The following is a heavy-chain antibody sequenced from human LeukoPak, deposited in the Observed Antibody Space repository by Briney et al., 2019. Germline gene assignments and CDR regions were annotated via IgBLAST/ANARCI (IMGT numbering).Heavy chain of an antibody. V-gene: IGHV1-8*03. CDR1: GYTFTSYD. CDR3: ARGGGYSYGPLDY. CDR2: MNAVSANT. Sequence: AAVKVSCKASGYTFTSYDINWVRQATGQGLEWMGWMNAVSANTGYAQKFQGRVTITRNTSISTAYMELSSLRSEDTAVYYCARGGGYSYGPLDYWGQGTPVTVSS. D-gene: IGHD5-18*01. J-gene: IGHJ4*02.